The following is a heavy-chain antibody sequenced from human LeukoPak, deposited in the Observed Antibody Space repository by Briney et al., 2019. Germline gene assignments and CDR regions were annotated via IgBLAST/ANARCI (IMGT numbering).Heavy chain of an antibody. CDR1: GFTFSSYA. D-gene: IGHD3-22*01. V-gene: IGHV4-4*08. CDR3: ARDYYDSSGYYYYFDY. J-gene: IGHJ4*02. Sequence: PGGSLRLSCAASGFTFSSYAMHWVRQAPGKGLEWIGRIYTSGSTNYNPSLKSRVTISVDTSKNQFSLKLSSVTAADTAVYYCARDYYDSSGYYYYFDYWGQGTLVTVSS. CDR2: IYTSGST.